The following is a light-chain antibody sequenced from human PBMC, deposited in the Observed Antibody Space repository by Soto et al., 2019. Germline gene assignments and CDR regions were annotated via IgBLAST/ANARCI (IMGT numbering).Light chain of an antibody. V-gene: IGKV1-5*03. CDR3: QQVNSYPFT. Sequence: DIQMTQSPSTLSASLGDRVTITCRASQSISSWLAWYQQKPGKAPKLLIYKASSLESGVPSRFSGSGSGTEFTLTISSLQPDDFASYYCQQVNSYPFTFGPGTKVDIK. CDR2: KAS. CDR1: QSISSW. J-gene: IGKJ3*01.